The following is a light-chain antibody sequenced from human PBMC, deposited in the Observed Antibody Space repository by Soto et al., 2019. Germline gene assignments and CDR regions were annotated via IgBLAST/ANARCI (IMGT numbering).Light chain of an antibody. Sequence: DIVMTQSPLSLAVTLGEPASISCRSSQSPLHSNGNTYLDWYLQKPGQSPQLLIYSVSFRDSGGPERFSGSGAETDFTPKISRVEAEYVGFYFCMNDGQTLTFGGGTRVEIK. CDR2: SVS. V-gene: IGKV2-28*01. CDR1: QSPLHSNGNTY. CDR3: MNDGQTLT. J-gene: IGKJ4*01.